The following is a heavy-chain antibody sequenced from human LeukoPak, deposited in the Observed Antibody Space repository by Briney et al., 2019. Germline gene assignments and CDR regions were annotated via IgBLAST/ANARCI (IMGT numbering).Heavy chain of an antibody. CDR1: GFTFSSYG. D-gene: IGHD3-16*01. V-gene: IGHV3-30*18. Sequence: GGSLRLSCAASGFTFSSYGMHWVRQAPGKGLEWVAVISYDGSNKYYADSVKGRFTISRDNSKNTLYLQMNSLRAEDTAVYYCAKDLFGLKGDWDYWGQGTLVTVSS. CDR2: ISYDGSNK. CDR3: AKDLFGLKGDWDY. J-gene: IGHJ4*02.